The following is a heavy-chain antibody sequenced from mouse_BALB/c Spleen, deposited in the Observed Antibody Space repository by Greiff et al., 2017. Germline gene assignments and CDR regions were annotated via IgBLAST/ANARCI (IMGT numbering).Heavy chain of an antibody. CDR2: IDPSDSET. J-gene: IGHJ1*01. CDR3: ARDHYYGSIYGYFDV. CDR1: GYTFTSYW. V-gene: IGHV1-69*02. D-gene: IGHD1-1*01. Sequence: VQLQQPGAELVKPGAPVKLSCKASGYTFTSYWMNWVKQRPGRGLEWIGRIDPSDSETHYNQKFKDKATLTVDKSSSTAYIQLSSLTSEDSAVYYCARDHYYGSIYGYFDVWGAGTTVTVSS.